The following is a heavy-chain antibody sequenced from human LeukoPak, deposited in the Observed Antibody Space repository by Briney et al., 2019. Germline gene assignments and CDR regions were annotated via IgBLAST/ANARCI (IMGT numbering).Heavy chain of an antibody. D-gene: IGHD3-10*01. Sequence: PGRSLRLSCAASGFTFSSYAMHWVRQAPGKGLEWVAVISYDGSNKYYADSVKGRFTISRDNSKNTLYLQMNSLRAEDTAVYYCAKLRFGELLPYYFDYWGQGTLVTVSS. V-gene: IGHV3-30*01. CDR1: GFTFSSYA. CDR3: AKLRFGELLPYYFDY. J-gene: IGHJ4*02. CDR2: ISYDGSNK.